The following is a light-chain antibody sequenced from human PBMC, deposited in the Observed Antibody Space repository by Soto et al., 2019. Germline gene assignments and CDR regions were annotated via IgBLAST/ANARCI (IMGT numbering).Light chain of an antibody. V-gene: IGKV3-15*01. CDR1: QSVSSN. Sequence: VVMTQSPATLSVSLWDRATLSCRASQSVSSNLAWYQQKPGQAPRPLIYGASTRATGTPARFSGSGSGTEFTLTISSLQSEDFAIYYCQQYNIWPYTFGQGTRLEIK. CDR3: QQYNIWPYT. CDR2: GAS. J-gene: IGKJ5*01.